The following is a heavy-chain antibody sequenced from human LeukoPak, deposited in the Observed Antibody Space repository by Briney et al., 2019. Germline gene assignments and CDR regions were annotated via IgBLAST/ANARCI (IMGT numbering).Heavy chain of an antibody. Sequence: SETLSLTCTVSGGSISSYYWSWIRQSPGKGLEWIGYIYYSGSTNYNPSLKSRVTISVDTSKNQFSLKLSSVTAADTAVYYCARVGDYGGSYYYFDYWGQGTLVTVSS. J-gene: IGHJ4*02. CDR1: GGSISSYY. CDR3: ARVGDYGGSYYYFDY. V-gene: IGHV4-59*01. CDR2: IYYSGST. D-gene: IGHD1-26*01.